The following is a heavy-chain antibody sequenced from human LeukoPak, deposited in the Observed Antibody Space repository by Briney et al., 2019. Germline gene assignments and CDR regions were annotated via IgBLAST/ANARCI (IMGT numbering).Heavy chain of an antibody. CDR3: AIPARCNGGACYSRDAFDF. D-gene: IGHD2-15*01. Sequence: GESLKISRKASGYKFTNYWIGWVRQMPGKGLEWMGLIYPGDSYTRYCPSCQGQVTISADTSISTAYLQWRSLQASDTAIYYCAIPARCNGGACYSRDAFDFWGQGTMVTVSS. J-gene: IGHJ3*01. CDR2: IYPGDSYT. CDR1: GYKFTNYW. V-gene: IGHV5-51*01.